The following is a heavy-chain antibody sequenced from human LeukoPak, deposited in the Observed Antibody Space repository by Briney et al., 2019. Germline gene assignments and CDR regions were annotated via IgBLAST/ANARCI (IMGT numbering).Heavy chain of an antibody. J-gene: IGHJ5*02. CDR1: GYTFTSYD. V-gene: IGHV1-8*03. Sequence: GASVKVTCKASGYTFTSYDINWVRQATGQGLEWMGWMNPNSGNTGYAQKFQGRVTITRNTSISTAYMELSSLRSEDTAVYYCARGALGYYYDSSGYSPRGWFDPWGQGTLVTVSS. CDR2: MNPNSGNT. CDR3: ARGALGYYYDSSGYSPRGWFDP. D-gene: IGHD3-22*01.